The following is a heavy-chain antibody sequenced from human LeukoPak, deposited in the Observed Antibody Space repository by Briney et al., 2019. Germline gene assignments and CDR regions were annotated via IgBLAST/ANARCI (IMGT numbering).Heavy chain of an antibody. CDR1: GGSISSHY. V-gene: IGHV4-59*11. CDR3: ARDRRDDYSNSNWFDP. CDR2: IYYSGST. Sequence: SETLSLTCTVSGGSISSHYWSWIRQPPGKGLEWIGYIYYSGSTYYNPSLKSRVTISVDTSKNQFSLKLSSVTAADTAVYYCARDRRDDYSNSNWFDPWGQGTLVTVSS. D-gene: IGHD4-11*01. J-gene: IGHJ5*02.